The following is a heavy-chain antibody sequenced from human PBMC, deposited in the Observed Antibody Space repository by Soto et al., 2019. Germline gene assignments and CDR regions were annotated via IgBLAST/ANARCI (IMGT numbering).Heavy chain of an antibody. CDR2: ISSDGNHK. CDR3: ARWEQPLFDY. V-gene: IGHV3-30-3*01. D-gene: IGHD1-26*01. J-gene: IGHJ4*02. CDR1: GFNVSAYT. Sequence: SGGGVVQPGRSLRLSCAASGFNVSAYTMHWVRQAPGKGLEWVAVISSDGNHKYYTDSVKGRFTISRDTSTNTLYLQMNSLRAEDTAVYYCARWEQPLFDYWGQGTLVTVSS.